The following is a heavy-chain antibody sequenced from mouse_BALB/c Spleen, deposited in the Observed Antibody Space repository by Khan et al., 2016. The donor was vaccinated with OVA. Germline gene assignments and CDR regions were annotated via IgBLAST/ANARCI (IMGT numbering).Heavy chain of an antibody. V-gene: IGHV1-18*01. D-gene: IGHD2-1*01. CDR1: SYSFIDYA. J-gene: IGHJ4*01. Sequence: VQLKVSGPELVKPGASMKISCKASSYSFIDYALNWVKQSPGKNLEWIGLINPYNGGTTYNQKFRGKATLTVDKSSTTASMELLSLTSEDAADYYCAKGGNYVGYAMDYWGQGTSVTVSS. CDR3: AKGGNYVGYAMDY. CDR2: INPYNGGT.